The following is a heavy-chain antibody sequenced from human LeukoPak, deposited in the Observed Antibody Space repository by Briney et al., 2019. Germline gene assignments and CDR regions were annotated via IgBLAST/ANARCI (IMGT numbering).Heavy chain of an antibody. V-gene: IGHV3-7*01. CDR1: GFTFSSYW. J-gene: IGHJ4*02. Sequence: GGSLRLSCAASGFTFSSYWMSWVRQAPGKGLEWVANIKQDGSEKYYVDSVKGRFTIPRDNAKNSLYLQMNSLRAEDTAVYYCARDRGSYYRRYYFDYWGQGTLVTVSS. D-gene: IGHD1-26*01. CDR2: IKQDGSEK. CDR3: ARDRGSYYRRYYFDY.